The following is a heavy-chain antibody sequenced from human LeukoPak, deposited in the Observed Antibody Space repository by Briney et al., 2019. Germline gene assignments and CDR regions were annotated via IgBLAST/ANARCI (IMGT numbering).Heavy chain of an antibody. V-gene: IGHV4-34*01. D-gene: IGHD2-2*01. J-gene: IGHJ5*02. CDR3: ARGQVVPAAMVTNAWFDP. CDR2: INDSGRT. Sequence: PSETLSLTCAVYGESFSGYYWSWIRQPPEKGLEWIGEINDSGRTNYNPSLESRITISVDMSKNQFSLKLNSVTAADTAVYYCARGQVVPAAMVTNAWFDPWGQGTLVTVSS. CDR1: GESFSGYY.